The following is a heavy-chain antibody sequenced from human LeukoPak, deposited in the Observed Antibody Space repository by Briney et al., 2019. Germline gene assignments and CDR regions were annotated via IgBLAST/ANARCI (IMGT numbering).Heavy chain of an antibody. V-gene: IGHV4-38-2*02. D-gene: IGHD2-2*01. J-gene: IGHJ3*02. CDR3: ARFVTGGLSGRRTSRSRNAFDI. Sequence: SETLSLTCTVSGYSISSGYYWGWIRQPPGKGLEWIGSIYHSGSTYYNPSLKSRVTISVDTSKNQFSLKLSSVTAADTAVYYCARFVTGGLSGRRTSRSRNAFDIWGQGTMVTVSS. CDR1: GYSISSGYY. CDR2: IYHSGST.